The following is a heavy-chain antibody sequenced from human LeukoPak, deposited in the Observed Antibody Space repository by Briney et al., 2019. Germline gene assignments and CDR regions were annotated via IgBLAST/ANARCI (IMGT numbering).Heavy chain of an antibody. D-gene: IGHD5-12*01. Sequence: PGGSLRLSCAGSGSAFESFTMTWVRQAPGKGLEWVSLISDTGRDINYADSVRGRFTISRDNTKNSLFLQMDSLRVEDTAIYYCAKGLFSAYDKYLDSWGQGTLVTVSS. J-gene: IGHJ4*02. V-gene: IGHV3-21*04. CDR1: GSAFESFT. CDR3: AKGLFSAYDKYLDS. CDR2: ISDTGRDI.